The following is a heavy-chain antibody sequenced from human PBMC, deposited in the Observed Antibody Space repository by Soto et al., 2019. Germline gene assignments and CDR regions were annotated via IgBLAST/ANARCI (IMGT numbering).Heavy chain of an antibody. D-gene: IGHD3-3*01. CDR2: SSALNGYT. J-gene: IGHJ4*02. CDR1: GFTFTTHG. V-gene: IGHV1-18*01. Sequence: QVQVVQSGNEVKKPGASVKVSCKASGFTFTTHGFXXXXQAPGQGLEWMGWSSALNGYTNYAQNFQGRLTITTDSXXXXAXXXXXXXXXXXXXXXXXXXXTSXAIGLRNWGQGTLVTVSS. CDR3: XXXTSXAIGLRN.